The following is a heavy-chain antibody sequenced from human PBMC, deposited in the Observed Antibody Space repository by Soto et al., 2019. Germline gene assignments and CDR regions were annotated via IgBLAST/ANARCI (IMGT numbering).Heavy chain of an antibody. D-gene: IGHD2-2*02. CDR1: GYTFSTYC. CDR2: INPFKGDT. J-gene: IGHJ3*01. CDR3: ARVKVPAAILGAFDL. V-gene: IGHV1-18*01. Sequence: ASVKVSCKASGYTFSTYCITWVLQAPGQGLDWMGWINPFKGDTNSAARFQDRVTMTTDTSTRTAYMELRSLRSDDTAVYYCARVKVPAAILGAFDLWGQGTLVTVS.